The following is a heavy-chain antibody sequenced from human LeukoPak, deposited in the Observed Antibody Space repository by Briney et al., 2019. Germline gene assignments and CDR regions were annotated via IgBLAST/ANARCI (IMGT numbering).Heavy chain of an antibody. Sequence: ASVKVSCKASGYTFTSYGISWVRQAPGQGLEWMGWISAYSGNTNYAQKLQGRVTMTTDTSTSTAYMELRSLRSDDTAVYYCARDLPYDERTPAAIFYYGMDVWGQGTTVTVSS. CDR3: ARDLPYDERTPAAIFYYGMDV. D-gene: IGHD2-2*01. V-gene: IGHV1-18*01. CDR1: GYTFTSYG. CDR2: ISAYSGNT. J-gene: IGHJ6*02.